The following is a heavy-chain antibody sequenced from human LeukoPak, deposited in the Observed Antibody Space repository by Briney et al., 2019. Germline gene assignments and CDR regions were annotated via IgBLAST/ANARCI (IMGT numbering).Heavy chain of an antibody. V-gene: IGHV3-33*01. Sequence: GGSLRLSCAVSGFTFSSYGMHWVRQAPGKGLEWVAVIWFDGSDKYYADSVKGRFTISRDNSKNTVHLQMNSLRAEDTAVYYCARDRVFREITLYYYGMDFWGQGTTVTVSS. J-gene: IGHJ6*02. CDR1: GFTFSSYG. D-gene: IGHD3-10*01. CDR3: ARDRVFREITLYYYGMDF. CDR2: IWFDGSDK.